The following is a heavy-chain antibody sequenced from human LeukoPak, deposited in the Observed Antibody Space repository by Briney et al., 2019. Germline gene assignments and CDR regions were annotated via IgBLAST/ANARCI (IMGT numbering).Heavy chain of an antibody. D-gene: IGHD4-17*01. V-gene: IGHV7-4-1*02. CDR1: GYTFTSYA. Sequence: ASVKVSCKASGYTFTSYAMNWVRQAPGQGLEWMGWINTNTRNPTYAQGFTGRFVFSLDTSVSTAYLQISSLKAEDTAVYYCARDPGDYGDPDDAFDIWGQGTMVTVSS. CDR3: ARDPGDYGDPDDAFDI. J-gene: IGHJ3*02. CDR2: INTNTRNP.